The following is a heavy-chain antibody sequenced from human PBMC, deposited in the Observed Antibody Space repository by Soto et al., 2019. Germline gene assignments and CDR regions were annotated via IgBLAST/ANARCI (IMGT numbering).Heavy chain of an antibody. CDR1: GGSLTSYY. D-gene: IGHD3-3*01. J-gene: IGHJ4*02. V-gene: IGHV4-59*08. CDR3: ARTGNGYYPDSFDY. CDR2: IYYTGGT. Sequence: QLQLQESGPGLVKPSATLSLTCTVSGGSLTSYYWSWVRQPPGKGLEWIGYIYYTGGTDYNPSLKSRVTLSVDTSTNKFSLKLSSVTAADTAVYYCARTGNGYYPDSFDYWGQGTLVSVSS.